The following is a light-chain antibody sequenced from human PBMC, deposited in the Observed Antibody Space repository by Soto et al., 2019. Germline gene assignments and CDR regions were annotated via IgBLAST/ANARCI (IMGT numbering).Light chain of an antibody. V-gene: IGKV3-20*01. CDR3: QQYGSSPMT. CDR2: GTS. CDR1: QSVSSSY. J-gene: IGKJ1*01. Sequence: EIVLTQSPGTLSLSPGERATLSCRASQSVSSSYLAWYQQKPGQAPRLLIYGTSSRATGNADRFSGSGPGTDLTLTISRLSHEDFAVYYCQQYGSSPMTFGQGTKVEIK.